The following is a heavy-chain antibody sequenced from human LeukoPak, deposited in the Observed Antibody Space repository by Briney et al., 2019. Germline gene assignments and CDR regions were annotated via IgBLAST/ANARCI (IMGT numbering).Heavy chain of an antibody. V-gene: IGHV4-39*07. J-gene: IGHJ6*03. CDR3: ARVKPDEDYYYYMDV. CDR2: IYTSGST. Sequence: PSETLSLTCTVSGGSISSSSYYWGWIRQPPGKGLEWIGRIYTSGSTNYNPSLKSRVTISVDRSKNQFSLKLSSVTAADTAVYYCARVKPDEDYYYYMDVWGKGTTVTISS. CDR1: GGSISSSSYY.